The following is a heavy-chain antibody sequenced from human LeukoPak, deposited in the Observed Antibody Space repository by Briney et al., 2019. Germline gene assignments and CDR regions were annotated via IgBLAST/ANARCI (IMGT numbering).Heavy chain of an antibody. Sequence: SETLSLTCAVYGGSFSAYYWNWIRQPPGKGLEWIGEINHSRSTNYNPSLKGRVTISVDTSKNQFSLRLSSVTAADTAVYYCARKARSYSSTWQTRGGNWFDPWGQGTLVTVSS. D-gene: IGHD6-13*01. CDR1: GGSFSAYY. CDR3: ARKARSYSSTWQTRGGNWFDP. J-gene: IGHJ5*02. CDR2: INHSRST. V-gene: IGHV4-34*01.